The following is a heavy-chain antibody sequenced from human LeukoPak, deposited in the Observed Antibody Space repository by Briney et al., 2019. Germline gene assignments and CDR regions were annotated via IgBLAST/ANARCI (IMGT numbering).Heavy chain of an antibody. CDR3: ASLIAATDAFDI. CDR2: IYYSGST. Sequence: PSETLSLTCTVSGGPISSYYWNWVRQPPGKGLEWIGYIYYSGSTNYNPSLKSRVTISVDTSKNQFSLKLSSVAAADTAVYYCASLIAATDAFDIWGQGTMVTVSS. V-gene: IGHV4-59*01. CDR1: GGPISSYY. J-gene: IGHJ3*02. D-gene: IGHD6-13*01.